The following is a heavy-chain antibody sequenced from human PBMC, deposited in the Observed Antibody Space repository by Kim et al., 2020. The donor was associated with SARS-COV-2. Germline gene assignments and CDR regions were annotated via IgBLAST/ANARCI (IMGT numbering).Heavy chain of an antibody. CDR2: ISIGSSPI. CDR1: GFSFGKYS. Sequence: GGSLRLSCAASGFSFGKYSMNWVRQAPGKGLEWVSYISIGSSPIYHGDSVKGRFTISRDDAKNSLYLKMNSLRAEDSAVYYCVRGTAGVGYYYYGMDVWGQGTTVTVSS. CDR3: VRGTAGVGYYYYGMDV. J-gene: IGHJ6*02. V-gene: IGHV3-48*04. D-gene: IGHD6-13*01.